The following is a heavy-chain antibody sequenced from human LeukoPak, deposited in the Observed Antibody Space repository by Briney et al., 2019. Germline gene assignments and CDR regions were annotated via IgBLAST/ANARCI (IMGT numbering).Heavy chain of an antibody. CDR3: ASAPGYYDSSTLANDY. Sequence: GASVKVSCKASGYTFTSYDINWVRQATEQGLGWMGWMNPNSGNTGYAQKFQGRVTMTRNTPISTAYMELSSLRSEDTAVYYCASAPGYYDSSTLANDYWGQGTLVTVSS. CDR2: MNPNSGNT. D-gene: IGHD3-22*01. CDR1: GYTFTSYD. J-gene: IGHJ4*02. V-gene: IGHV1-8*01.